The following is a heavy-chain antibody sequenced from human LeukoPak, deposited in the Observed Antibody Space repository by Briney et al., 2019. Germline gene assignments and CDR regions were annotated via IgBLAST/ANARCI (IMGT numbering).Heavy chain of an antibody. CDR1: GFTFNSYW. J-gene: IGHJ4*02. Sequence: GGSLRLSCAASGFTFNSYWMNWVRQAPGKGLEWVANIKEDGTETYYVDSVKGRFTISRDNAKNSLYLQMNSLRVEDTAVYYCAKEGRSLQTYWGQGTLVTVSS. CDR3: AKEGRSLQTY. D-gene: IGHD5-24*01. CDR2: IKEDGTET. V-gene: IGHV3-7*03.